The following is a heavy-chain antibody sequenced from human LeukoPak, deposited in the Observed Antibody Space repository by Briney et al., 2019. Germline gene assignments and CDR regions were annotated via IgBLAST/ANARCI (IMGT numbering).Heavy chain of an antibody. V-gene: IGHV3-48*01. D-gene: IGHD4-23*01. CDR3: AGDRGTTVVTKTYYYYYGMDV. Sequence: SGGSLRLSCAASGFTFSSYSMNWVRQAPGKGLEWVSYISSSSSTIYYADSVKGRFTISRDNAKNSLYLQMNSLRAEDTAVYYCAGDRGTTVVTKTYYYYYGMDVWGQGTTVTVSS. J-gene: IGHJ6*02. CDR1: GFTFSSYS. CDR2: ISSSSSTI.